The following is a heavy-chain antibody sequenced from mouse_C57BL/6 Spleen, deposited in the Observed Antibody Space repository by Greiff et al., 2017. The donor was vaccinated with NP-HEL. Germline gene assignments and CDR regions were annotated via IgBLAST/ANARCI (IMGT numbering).Heavy chain of an antibody. CDR3: TVYDYDGD. CDR1: GFTFSNYW. Sequence: EVKVEESGGGLVQPGGSMKLSCVASGFTFSNYWMNWVRQSPEKGLEWVAQIRLKSDNYATHYAESVKGRFTISRDDSKSSVYLQMNNVRAEDTGIYYCTVYDYDGDWGQGTLVTVSA. CDR2: IRLKSDNYAT. V-gene: IGHV6-3*01. J-gene: IGHJ3*01. D-gene: IGHD2-4*01.